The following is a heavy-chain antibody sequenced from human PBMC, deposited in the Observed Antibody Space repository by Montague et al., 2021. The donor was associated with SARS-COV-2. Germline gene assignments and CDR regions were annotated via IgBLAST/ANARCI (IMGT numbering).Heavy chain of an antibody. V-gene: IGHV4-34*01. CDR2: INHSGST. Sequence: SETLSLTCAVYGGSFSGYYWSWIRQPPGKGLEWIGEINHSGSTNYNPSLKSRVTISVDTSKNQFSLKLSSVTAADTAVYYCARSSGWLSRSSYYFDYWGQGTLVTVSS. CDR1: GGSFSGYY. CDR3: ARSSGWLSRSSYYFDY. J-gene: IGHJ4*02. D-gene: IGHD3-22*01.